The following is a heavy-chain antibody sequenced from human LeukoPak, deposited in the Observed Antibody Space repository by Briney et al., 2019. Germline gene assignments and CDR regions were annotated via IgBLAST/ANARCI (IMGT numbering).Heavy chain of an antibody. D-gene: IGHD2-2*01. J-gene: IGHJ6*03. CDR3: ARGDCSSTICYSPMDV. CDR1: GYSISSGYY. CDR2: IYRSGST. Sequence: TSETLSLTCTVSGYSISSGYYWVWIRPTPGTGLEWIGSIYRSGSTNYNPSLKSRVTISVDTSKNQFSLKVNSVTAADTALYYCARGDCSSTICYSPMDVWGKGTTVTVSS. V-gene: IGHV4-38-2*02.